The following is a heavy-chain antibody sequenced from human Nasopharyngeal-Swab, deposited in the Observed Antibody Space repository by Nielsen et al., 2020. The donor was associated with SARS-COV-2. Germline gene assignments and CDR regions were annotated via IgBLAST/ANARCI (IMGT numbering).Heavy chain of an antibody. CDR3: ARDSNSYYFDY. V-gene: IGHV4-31*03. Sequence: SETLSLTCTVSGGSISSGGYYWSWIRQHPGKGLEWIGYIYYSGSTYYNPSLKSRVTISVDTSKNQFSLKLSSVTAADTVVYYCARDSNSYYFDYWGQGTLVTVSS. D-gene: IGHD4-11*01. CDR1: GGSISSGGYY. CDR2: IYYSGST. J-gene: IGHJ4*02.